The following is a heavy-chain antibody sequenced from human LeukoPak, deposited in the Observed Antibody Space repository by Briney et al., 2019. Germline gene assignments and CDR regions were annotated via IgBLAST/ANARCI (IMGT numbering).Heavy chain of an antibody. CDR3: AKDRWYYGSGSYVDAFDI. CDR1: GFTFNSYA. Sequence: GGSLRLSCAASGFTFNSYALHWVRQAPGKGLEWVAVISYDGSSKYYGDSVKGRFTISRDNSKNTLYLQMNSLRAEDTAVYSCAKDRWYYGSGSYVDAFDIWGQGTMVTVSS. D-gene: IGHD3-10*01. J-gene: IGHJ3*02. CDR2: ISYDGSSK. V-gene: IGHV3-30-3*01.